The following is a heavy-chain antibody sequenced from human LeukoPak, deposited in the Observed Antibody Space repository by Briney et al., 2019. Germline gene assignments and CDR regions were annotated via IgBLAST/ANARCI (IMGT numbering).Heavy chain of an antibody. CDR3: ARLRGQYSGSYYYYYYMDV. CDR2: IYTSGST. Sequence: SETLSLTCTVSGGSISSYYWSWIRQPAGKGLEWIGRIYTSGSTNYNPSLKSRVTVSVDTSKNQFSLKLSSVTAADTAVYYCARLRGQYSGSYYYYYYMDVWGKGTTVTVSS. CDR1: GGSISSYY. D-gene: IGHD1-26*01. V-gene: IGHV4-4*07. J-gene: IGHJ6*03.